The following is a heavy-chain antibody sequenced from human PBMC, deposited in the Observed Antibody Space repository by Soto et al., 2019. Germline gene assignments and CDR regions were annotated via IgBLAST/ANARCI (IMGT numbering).Heavy chain of an antibody. D-gene: IGHD5-18*01. Sequence: SETLSLTCTVSGGSVSSGSYYWSWIRQPPGKGLEWIGYIYYSGSTNYNPSLKSRVTISVDTSKNQFSLKLSSVTAADTAVYYCARGVPYSYGYVSWFDPWGQGTTVTVSS. CDR3: ARGVPYSYGYVSWFDP. CDR2: IYYSGST. CDR1: GGSVSSGSYY. V-gene: IGHV4-61*01. J-gene: IGHJ5*02.